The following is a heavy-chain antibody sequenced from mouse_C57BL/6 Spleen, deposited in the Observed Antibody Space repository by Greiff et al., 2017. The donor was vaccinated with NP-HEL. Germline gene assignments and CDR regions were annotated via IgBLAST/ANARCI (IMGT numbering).Heavy chain of an antibody. D-gene: IGHD3-2*02. CDR3: ARGQLRSWFAY. Sequence: VQLQQSGPGLVKPSQSLSLTCSVTGYSITSGYYWNWIRQFPGNKLEWMGYISYDGSNNYNPSLKNRISITRDTSKNQFFLKLNSVTTEDTATYYCARGQLRSWFAYWGQGTLVTVSA. CDR2: ISYDGSN. CDR1: GYSITSGYY. V-gene: IGHV3-6*01. J-gene: IGHJ3*01.